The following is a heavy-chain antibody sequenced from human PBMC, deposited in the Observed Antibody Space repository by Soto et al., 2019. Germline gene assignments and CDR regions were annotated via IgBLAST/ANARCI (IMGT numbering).Heavy chain of an antibody. CDR2: IGTAGDP. V-gene: IGHV3-13*05. Sequence: GGSLRLSCAASGFTFISYDMHWVRQATGKGLEWVSAIGTAGDPYYPGSVKGRFTISRENAKNSLYLQMNSLRAGDTAVYYCARGVGYCSSTSCPTYGMDVWGQGTTVTVSS. J-gene: IGHJ6*02. CDR3: ARGVGYCSSTSCPTYGMDV. CDR1: GFTFISYD. D-gene: IGHD2-2*01.